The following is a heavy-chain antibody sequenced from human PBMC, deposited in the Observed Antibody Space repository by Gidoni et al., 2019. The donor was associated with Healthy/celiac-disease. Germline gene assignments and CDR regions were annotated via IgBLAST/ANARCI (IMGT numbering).Heavy chain of an antibody. J-gene: IGHJ4*02. CDR3: ARDLLGVAAAGTDDY. V-gene: IGHV1-46*03. CDR1: GYTFTSYY. CDR2: INPSGGST. Sequence: QVQLVQSGAEVKKPGASVKVSCKASGYTFTSYYMHWVRQAPGQGLEWMGIINPSGGSTSYAQKFQGRVTMTRDTSTSTVYMELSSLRSKDTAVYYCARDLLGVAAAGTDDYWGQGTLVTVSS. D-gene: IGHD6-13*01.